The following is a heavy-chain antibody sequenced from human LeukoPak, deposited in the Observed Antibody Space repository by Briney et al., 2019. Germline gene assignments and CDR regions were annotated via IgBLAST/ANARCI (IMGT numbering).Heavy chain of an antibody. CDR2: ISNRGGT. Sequence: PSETLSLTCAVSGGSISSYYWSWIRQPPGKGREWIGYISNRGGTDYNPALKGRVTVSVDTSKNQFSLKLSSVTGADTAVYHCARGRTWFGELSYWGQGTLVTVSS. J-gene: IGHJ4*02. CDR1: GGSISSYY. D-gene: IGHD3-10*01. CDR3: ARGRTWFGELSY. V-gene: IGHV4-59*01.